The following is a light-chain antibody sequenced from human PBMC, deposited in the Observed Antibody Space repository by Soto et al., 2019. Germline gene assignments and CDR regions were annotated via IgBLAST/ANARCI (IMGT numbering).Light chain of an antibody. Sequence: EIVLTQSPATLSVSPGERATLSCRASQSVSSNLAWYRQTPGQAPRLLIYDAATRATSIPARFSGSGSGTEFTLAISSLQSEDFAVYYCQQYNNWPPWTFGQGTTVEIK. CDR2: DAA. CDR1: QSVSSN. V-gene: IGKV3-15*01. J-gene: IGKJ1*01. CDR3: QQYNNWPPWT.